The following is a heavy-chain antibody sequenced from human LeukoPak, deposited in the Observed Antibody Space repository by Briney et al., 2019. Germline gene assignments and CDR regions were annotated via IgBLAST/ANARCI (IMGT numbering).Heavy chain of an antibody. CDR3: ARGERYYYDSSGYPLDY. CDR2: INHSGST. J-gene: IGHJ4*02. Sequence: ASETLSLTCAVYGGSFSGYYWSWIRQPPGKGLEWIGEINHSGSTNYNPSLKSRVTISVDTSKNQFSLKLSSVTAADTAVYYCARGERYYYDSSGYPLDYWGQGTLVTVSS. D-gene: IGHD3-22*01. CDR1: GGSFSGYY. V-gene: IGHV4-34*01.